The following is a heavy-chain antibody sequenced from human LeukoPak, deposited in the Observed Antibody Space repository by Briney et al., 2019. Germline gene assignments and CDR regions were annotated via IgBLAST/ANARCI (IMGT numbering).Heavy chain of an antibody. CDR1: GFTSSSYW. CDR2: IRSDGSTT. Sequence: GGSLRLSCAASGFTSSSYWMHWVRQAPGKGLVWVSGIRSDGSTTSYADSVKGRFTISRDNAKNTLYLQMNSLRAEDTAVYYCARGTGPGYYHYWGQGTLVTVSS. CDR3: ARGTGPGYYHY. V-gene: IGHV3-74*01. J-gene: IGHJ4*02.